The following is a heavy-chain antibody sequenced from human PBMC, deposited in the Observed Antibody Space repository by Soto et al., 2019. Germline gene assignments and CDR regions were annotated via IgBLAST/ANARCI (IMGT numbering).Heavy chain of an antibody. D-gene: IGHD2-15*01. V-gene: IGHV4-31*03. CDR1: GGSISSGGYY. J-gene: IGHJ6*02. CDR3: ARDGSGGSWNTVGMDV. CDR2: IYYSGST. Sequence: SETLSLTCTVSGGSISSGGYYWSWIRQHPGKGLEWIGYIYYSGSTYYNPSLKSRVTISVDTSKNQFSLKLSSVTAADTAVYYCARDGSGGSWNTVGMDVWGQVTTVTVSS.